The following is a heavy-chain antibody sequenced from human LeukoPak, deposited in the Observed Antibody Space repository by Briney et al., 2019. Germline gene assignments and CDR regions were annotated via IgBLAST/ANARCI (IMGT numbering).Heavy chain of an antibody. J-gene: IGHJ4*02. V-gene: IGHV3-48*04. CDR3: ARDVNWGFDN. Sequence: GGSLRLSCAASGFTFSSYSMNWVRQAPGKGLEWVSNIRGSGVGSGSGMYHADSVRGRFTISRDNARNSLYLQMNSLRAEDTAFYYCARDVNWGFDNWGQGALVTVSS. D-gene: IGHD7-27*01. CDR1: GFTFSSYS. CDR2: IRGSGVGSGSGM.